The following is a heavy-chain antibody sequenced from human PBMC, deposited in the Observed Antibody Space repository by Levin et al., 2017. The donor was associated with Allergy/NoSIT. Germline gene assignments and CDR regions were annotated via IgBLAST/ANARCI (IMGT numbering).Heavy chain of an antibody. V-gene: IGHV1-2*02. CDR3: VRDNTIDYAGWFDP. CDR1: GYTFIDYY. D-gene: IGHD4-17*01. CDR2: SNPKSGRT. Sequence: ASVKVSCKASGYTFIDYYVHWVRQAPGQGLEWMGWSNPKSGRTNYAQKFQGRVTMTRDTSITTAYMELSSLRTDDTAMYYCVRDNTIDYAGWFDPWGQGTLVTVSS. J-gene: IGHJ5*02.